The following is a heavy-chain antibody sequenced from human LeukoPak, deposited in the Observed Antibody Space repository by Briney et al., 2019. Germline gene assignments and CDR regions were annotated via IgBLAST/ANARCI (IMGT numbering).Heavy chain of an antibody. V-gene: IGHV4-38-2*02. J-gene: IGHJ4*02. CDR3: ASPYYYDSSGYYY. CDR2: IYYSGST. D-gene: IGHD3-22*01. Sequence: SETLSLTCTVSGYSISSGYYWGWIRQPPGKGLEWIGSIYYSGSTYYNPSLKSRVTISVDTSKNQFSLKLSSVTAADTAVYYCASPYYYDSSGYYYWGQGTLVTVSS. CDR1: GYSISSGYY.